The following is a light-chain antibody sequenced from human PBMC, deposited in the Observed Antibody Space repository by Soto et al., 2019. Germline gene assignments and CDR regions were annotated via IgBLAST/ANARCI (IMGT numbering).Light chain of an antibody. CDR2: DAS. CDR1: QSVDKNY. V-gene: IGKV3-20*01. J-gene: IGKJ4*01. CDR3: QRSSDSPIT. Sequence: EIVLTQSPGTLSLSPGERATLSCRASQSVDKNYLAWFQQKPGQPPRLLIWDASNRATGVPDRFDGTGSGTDFTLIISRLEPEDFAMYYCQRSSDSPITFGGGNRLEI.